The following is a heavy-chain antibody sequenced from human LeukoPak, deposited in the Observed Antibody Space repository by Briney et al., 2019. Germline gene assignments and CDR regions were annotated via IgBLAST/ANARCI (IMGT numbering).Heavy chain of an antibody. J-gene: IGHJ5*02. Sequence: GASVKVSCKASGYTFTSYGISWVRQAPGQGLEWMGRIIPILGIANYAQKFQGRVTITADKSTSTAYMELSSLRSEDTAVYYCARGVATTLPRTWFDPWGQGTLVTVSS. V-gene: IGHV1-69*04. CDR2: IIPILGIA. D-gene: IGHD5-12*01. CDR3: ARGVATTLPRTWFDP. CDR1: GYTFTSYG.